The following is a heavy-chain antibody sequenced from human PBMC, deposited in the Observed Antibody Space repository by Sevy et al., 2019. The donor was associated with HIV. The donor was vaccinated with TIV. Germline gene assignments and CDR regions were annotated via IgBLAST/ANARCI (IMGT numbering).Heavy chain of an antibody. CDR1: GFTFSYSG. CDR3: AKNTAAVGTGGFDY. Sequence: GGSLRLSCAASGFTFSYSGMHWVRQAPGEGLEWVTFIQYDGSNKYYADSVKGRFTISRDNSKNTLYLQMNSLRRDDTAVYYCAKNTAAVGTGGFDYWGQGTLVTVSS. D-gene: IGHD6-13*01. CDR2: IQYDGSNK. V-gene: IGHV3-30*02. J-gene: IGHJ4*02.